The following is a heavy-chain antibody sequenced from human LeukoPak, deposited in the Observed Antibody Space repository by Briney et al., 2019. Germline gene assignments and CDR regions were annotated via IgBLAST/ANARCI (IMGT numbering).Heavy chain of an antibody. CDR1: GYTLTGYY. V-gene: IGHV1-2*02. Sequence: ASVKVSCKASGYTLTGYYMHWVRQAPGQGLEWIGWINPNSGGTNYAQKFQGRVTMTRDTSISTAYMELSSLRSDDMAVYYCARGSGWYYLLDYWGQGTLVTVSS. J-gene: IGHJ4*02. D-gene: IGHD6-19*01. CDR3: ARGSGWYYLLDY. CDR2: INPNSGGT.